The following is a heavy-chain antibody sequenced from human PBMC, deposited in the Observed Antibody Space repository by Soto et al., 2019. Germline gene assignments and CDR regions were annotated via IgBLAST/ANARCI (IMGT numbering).Heavy chain of an antibody. Sequence: QVQLVQSGAEVKKPGASVKVSCKASGYTFTSYGISWVRQAPGQGLEWVGWISAYNGNTNYAQKLQGRVTMTTDTSTSTAYMELRSLRSDDTAVYYCARDYYDSSGYYSNWYFDLWGRGTLVTVSS. CDR3: ARDYYDSSGYYSNWYFDL. CDR2: ISAYNGNT. CDR1: GYTFTSYG. J-gene: IGHJ2*01. D-gene: IGHD3-22*01. V-gene: IGHV1-18*01.